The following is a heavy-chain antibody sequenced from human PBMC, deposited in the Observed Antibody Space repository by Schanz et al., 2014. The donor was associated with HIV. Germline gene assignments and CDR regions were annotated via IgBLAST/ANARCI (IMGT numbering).Heavy chain of an antibody. CDR3: ARRVWMLPDC. V-gene: IGHV3-7*01. CDR2: IKEDGSVK. Sequence: VQVVESGGGLAKPGGSLRLSCAASGFTFSDHYMSWVRQAPGKGLEWLANIKEDGSVKGEVDSVKGRFTISRDNAKNSVYLQMNSLRVEDTAVYYCARRVWMLPDCWGQGTLVSVSS. J-gene: IGHJ4*02. CDR1: GFTFSDHY. D-gene: IGHD6-13*01.